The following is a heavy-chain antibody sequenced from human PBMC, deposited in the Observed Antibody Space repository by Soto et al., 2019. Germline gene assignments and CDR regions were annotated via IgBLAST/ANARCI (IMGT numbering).Heavy chain of an antibody. CDR3: TRDASRDSSARGWFDP. CDR2: ISSNSAYI. V-gene: IGHV3-21*01. J-gene: IGHJ5*02. CDR1: GFTFRSFT. D-gene: IGHD6-13*01. Sequence: GSLRLSCAASGFTFRSFTMNWVRQAPGKGLEWVSTISSNSAYIYYTDALRGRFTISRDNAKNSLHLQVNSLRAEDTAVYYCTRDASRDSSARGWFDPWGPGTLVTVSS.